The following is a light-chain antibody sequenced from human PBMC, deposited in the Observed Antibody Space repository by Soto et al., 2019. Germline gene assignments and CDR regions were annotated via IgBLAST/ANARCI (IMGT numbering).Light chain of an antibody. CDR1: QSVLYIHNDKNY. J-gene: IGKJ4*01. V-gene: IGKV4-1*01. CDR2: WAH. CDR3: QQYSSTSLT. Sequence: DIVLTQSPDSLAVSLGERATINCKCSQSVLYIHNDKNYLGWYQQNPGQPPKLLIYWAHLRQPGVPDRFSGSGSGTEFTLTISGLQAEDVGGYLCQQYSSTSLTFGAATKVHIK.